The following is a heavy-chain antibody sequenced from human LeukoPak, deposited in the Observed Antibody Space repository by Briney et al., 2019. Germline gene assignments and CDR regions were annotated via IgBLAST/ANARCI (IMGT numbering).Heavy chain of an antibody. V-gene: IGHV3-30*02. J-gene: IGHJ5*02. CDR2: IRYDGSNK. Sequence: GGSLRLSCAASGFTFSSCGMHWVRQAPGKGLEWVAFIRYDGSNKYYADSVKGRFTISRDNSKNTLYLQMNSLRAEDTAVYYSAKDGGVVVPAAPQYNWFDPWGQGTLVTVSS. CDR1: GFTFSSCG. CDR3: AKDGGVVVPAAPQYNWFDP. D-gene: IGHD2-2*01.